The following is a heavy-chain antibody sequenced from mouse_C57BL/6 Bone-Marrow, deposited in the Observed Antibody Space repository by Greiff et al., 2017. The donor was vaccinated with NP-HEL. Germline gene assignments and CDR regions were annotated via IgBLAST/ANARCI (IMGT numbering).Heavy chain of an antibody. Sequence: EVKLMESEGGLVQPGSSMKLSCTASGFTFSDYYMAWVRQVPEKGLEWVANINYDGSSTYYLDSLKSRFIISRDNAKNILYLQMSSLKSEDTATYYCARDRGYYSNLYYAMDYWGQGTSVTVSS. D-gene: IGHD2-5*01. CDR1: GFTFSDYY. V-gene: IGHV5-16*01. CDR3: ARDRGYYSNLYYAMDY. CDR2: INYDGSST. J-gene: IGHJ4*01.